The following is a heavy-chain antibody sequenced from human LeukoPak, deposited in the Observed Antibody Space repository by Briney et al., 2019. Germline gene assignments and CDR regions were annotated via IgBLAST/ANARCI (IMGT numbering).Heavy chain of an antibody. V-gene: IGHV1-69*01. J-gene: IGHJ3*02. Sequence: SVKVSCKASGGTFSSYAISWVRQAPGQGLEWMGGIIPIFGTANYAQKFQGRVTITADESTSTAYIELSSLRSEDTAVYYCALLAGYCSSTSCPVDDAFDIWGQGTMVTVSS. CDR1: GGTFSSYA. CDR3: ALLAGYCSSTSCPVDDAFDI. CDR2: IIPIFGTA. D-gene: IGHD2-2*01.